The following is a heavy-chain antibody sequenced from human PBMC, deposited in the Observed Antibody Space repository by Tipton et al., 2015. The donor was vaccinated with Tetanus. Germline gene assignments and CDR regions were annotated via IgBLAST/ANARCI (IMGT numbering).Heavy chain of an antibody. CDR1: GYTFTSYA. CDR3: ARDPPPVRGVYYGMDV. D-gene: IGHD3-10*01. V-gene: IGHV7-4-1*02. CDR2: INTNTGNP. J-gene: IGHJ6*02. Sequence: QSGAEVKKPGAPVKVSCKASGYTFTSYAMNWVRQAPGQGLEWMGWINTNTGNPTYAQGLTGRFVYSLDISASTAYLQISSPKAGDTAVYYCARDPPPVRGVYYGMDVWGQGTTVTVSS.